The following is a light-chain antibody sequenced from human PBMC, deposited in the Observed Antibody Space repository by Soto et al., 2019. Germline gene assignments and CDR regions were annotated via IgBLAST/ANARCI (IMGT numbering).Light chain of an antibody. J-gene: IGLJ2*01. CDR3: ATLDRSLSVGV. V-gene: IGLV1-51*01. CDR1: SSNIGNNY. CDR2: DND. Sequence: QSVLTQPPSVSAAPGPKVTISCSGSSSNIGNNYVFWYQQLPGTAPKLLIYDNDKRPSGIPDRFSGSKSGTSATLGITVLQAGDEADYYCATLDRSLSVGVFGGGTKLTVL.